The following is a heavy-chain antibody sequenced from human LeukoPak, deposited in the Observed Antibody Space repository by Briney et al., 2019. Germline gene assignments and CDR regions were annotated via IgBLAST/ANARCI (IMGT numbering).Heavy chain of an antibody. J-gene: IGHJ4*02. CDR2: IYYSGST. CDR3: ARLSGGFDY. Sequence: PSETLSLTCTVSGGSISSYYWRWLRQPPGKGLEWIGYIYYSGSTNYNPSLKSRVTISGDTSKNQFSLKLSSVTAADTAVYYCARLSGGFDYWGQGTLVTVSS. V-gene: IGHV4-59*01. D-gene: IGHD3-16*01. CDR1: GGSISSYY.